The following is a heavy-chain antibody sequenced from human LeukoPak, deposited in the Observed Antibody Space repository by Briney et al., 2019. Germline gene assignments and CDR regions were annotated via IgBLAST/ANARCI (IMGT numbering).Heavy chain of an antibody. J-gene: IGHJ4*01. CDR3: ARADTAMVINFAY. CDR1: GYTLTGYY. Sequence: ASVNVSCKASGYTLTGYYMHWVRQAPGRGLEWVGRINPNSGGTNYPQKFQGRVTMTRDTSINPAYRELSRLTSDDTAVCYRARADTAMVINFAYCGHGNLVTVSS. V-gene: IGHV1-2*06. CDR2: INPNSGGT. D-gene: IGHD5-18*01.